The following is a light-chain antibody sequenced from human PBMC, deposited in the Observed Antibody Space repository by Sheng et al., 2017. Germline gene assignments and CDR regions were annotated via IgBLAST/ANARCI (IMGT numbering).Light chain of an antibody. CDR3: QQYNNWRES. CDR1: QSVTSN. V-gene: IGKV3-15*01. J-gene: IGKJ2*03. CDR2: GAS. Sequence: EIVMTQSPATLSVSPGERATLSCRASQSVTSNLAWYQQKPGQAPRLLIFGASTRATGIPARFSGSGSGTEFTLTISRLQSEDFAIYYCQQYNNWRESFGPGDRSWRSN.